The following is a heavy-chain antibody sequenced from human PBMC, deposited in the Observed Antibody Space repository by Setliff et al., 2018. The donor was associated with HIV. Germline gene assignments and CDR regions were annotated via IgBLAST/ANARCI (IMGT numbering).Heavy chain of an antibody. J-gene: IGHJ6*02. D-gene: IGHD1-26*01. V-gene: IGHV1-46*01. CDR1: GYSFTNHY. CDR2: INPTGGST. CDR3: ARPLNSYQWELQGYGMDV. Sequence: ASVKVSCKSSGYSFTNHYMHWVRQAPGQGLEWMGVINPTGGSTRNTQKFQGRVTMTRDTAISTAYMELNRLRSDDTAVYYCARPLNSYQWELQGYGMDVWGQGTTVTVSS.